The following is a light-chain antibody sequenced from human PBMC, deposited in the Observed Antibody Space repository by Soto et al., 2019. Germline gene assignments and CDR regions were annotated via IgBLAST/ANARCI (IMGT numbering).Light chain of an antibody. CDR3: QQSYRTPYT. V-gene: IGKV1-39*01. Sequence: DIQMTQSPSSLSASVGDRVTITCRASQSITNYLNWYQQKPGKAPKLLMYAISTLQSGVPSRFGGSGSGTEFTLTISSLQPDDFATYYCQQSYRTPYTFGQGNKVDIK. J-gene: IGKJ2*01. CDR2: AIS. CDR1: QSITNY.